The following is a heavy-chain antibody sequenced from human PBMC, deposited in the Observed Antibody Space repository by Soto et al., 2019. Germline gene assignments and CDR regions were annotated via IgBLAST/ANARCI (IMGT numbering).Heavy chain of an antibody. CDR2: IYATGTT. CDR1: GASLSCYY. J-gene: IGHJ5*02. CDR3: VRDGTKNLRDRFDP. V-gene: IGHV4-4*07. D-gene: IGHD1-1*01. Sequence: SETLSLTCSVSGASLSCYYWIWIRQPPGKGLEWIGRIYATGTTDYNPSLKSRITMSVDMSKKQFSLTLRSVTAADTAIYYCVRDGTKNLRDRFDPWAGEFWSPSPQ.